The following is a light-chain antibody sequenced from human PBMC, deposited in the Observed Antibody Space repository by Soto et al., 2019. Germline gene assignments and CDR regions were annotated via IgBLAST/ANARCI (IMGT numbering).Light chain of an antibody. Sequence: DIQMTQSPSSLSASVGDRVTITCRASPSTSNYLNWFQQKPGKAPKLLIYAASSLQSGVPSRFSGSGSGTDFTLTISSLQPEDFATYYCQQSYSTPWTFGQGTKVEIK. CDR1: PSTSNY. CDR3: QQSYSTPWT. V-gene: IGKV1-39*01. CDR2: AAS. J-gene: IGKJ1*01.